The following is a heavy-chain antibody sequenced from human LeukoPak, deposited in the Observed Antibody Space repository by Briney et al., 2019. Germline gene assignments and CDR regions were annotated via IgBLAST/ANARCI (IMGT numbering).Heavy chain of an antibody. Sequence: GASVKVSCKASGGTFSSYAISWVRQAPGQGLEWMGRIIPIFGIANYAQKFQGRVTITADKSTSTAYMELSSLRSEDTAVYYCARVLLDTNGDQYWYYDLWGRGTLVTVSS. CDR2: IIPIFGIA. CDR3: ARVLLDTNGDQYWYYDL. V-gene: IGHV1-69*04. J-gene: IGHJ2*01. CDR1: GGTFSSYA. D-gene: IGHD2-8*01.